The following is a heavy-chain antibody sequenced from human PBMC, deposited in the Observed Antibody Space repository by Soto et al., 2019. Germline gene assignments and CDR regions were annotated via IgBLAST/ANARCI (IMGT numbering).Heavy chain of an antibody. J-gene: IGHJ6*02. CDR2: IDPSSGTT. V-gene: IGHV1-46*01. Sequence: ASVKVSCKPSGYSFSNFYVHWVRQAPGQGLEWMGIIDPSSGTTSYTQKFQERVTMARDTSMSTVYMELSRLRSEDTAVYYCARGAVVVPNGLIAGMDVWGLGTTVTVSS. CDR1: GYSFSNFY. CDR3: ARGAVVVPNGLIAGMDV. D-gene: IGHD2-15*01.